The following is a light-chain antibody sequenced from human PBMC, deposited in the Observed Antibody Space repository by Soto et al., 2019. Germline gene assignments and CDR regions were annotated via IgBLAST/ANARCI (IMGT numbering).Light chain of an antibody. CDR2: GAS. Sequence: VLTQSPGTVSLSPGESATLSCRASQSIGKSYLAWFQHKPGQAPRLLIYGASTRATGIPDRFRGSGSGRDFPLTVSRLESEDFAVYYCQQYAESPLTFGGRTKVEIK. J-gene: IGKJ4*01. CDR3: QQYAESPLT. V-gene: IGKV3-20*01. CDR1: QSIGKSY.